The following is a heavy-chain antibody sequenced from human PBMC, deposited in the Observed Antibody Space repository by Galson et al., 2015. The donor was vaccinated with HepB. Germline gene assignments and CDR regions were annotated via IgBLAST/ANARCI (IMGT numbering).Heavy chain of an antibody. CDR3: ARETPDTYYFDY. CDR1: GYTLTNYH. J-gene: IGHJ4*02. V-gene: IGHV1-46*01. Sequence: SVKVSCKASGYTLTNYHFHWVRQAPGQGPEWMGKIFAGGGNTRYAERFQGRVTLTRDSSTSTIYMEVSSLRSDDTAVYYCARETPDTYYFDYWAREPWSPSPQ. CDR2: IFAGGGNT. D-gene: IGHD2-15*01.